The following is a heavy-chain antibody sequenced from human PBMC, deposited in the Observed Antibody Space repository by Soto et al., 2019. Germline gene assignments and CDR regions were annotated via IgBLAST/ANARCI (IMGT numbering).Heavy chain of an antibody. V-gene: IGHV4-31*03. CDR2: IYYSGST. CDR1: GGSISSGGYY. Sequence: SEPLSLTCTVSGGSISSGGYYWSWIRQHPGKGLEWIGYIYYSGSTYYNPSLKSRVTISVDTSKNQFSLKLSSVTAADTAVYYCARDAKRGSYWFSGMDVWGQGTTVT. CDR3: ARDAKRGSYWFSGMDV. D-gene: IGHD1-26*01. J-gene: IGHJ6*02.